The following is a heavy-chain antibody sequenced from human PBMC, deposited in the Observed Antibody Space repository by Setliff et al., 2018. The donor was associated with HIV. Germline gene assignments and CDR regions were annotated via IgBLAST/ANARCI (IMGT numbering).Heavy chain of an antibody. J-gene: IGHJ5*02. D-gene: IGHD6-19*01. CDR2: INPNTGGT. Sequence: ASVKVSCKASGYFFTAYYMHWVRQAPGQGLEWMAWINPNTGGTQYAQKFQGRVTVTRDTPISTAYMEMRSLRYEDTAVYYCARKEPRAVAEASWLEPWGRGGLGTVSS. CDR3: ARKEPRAVAEASWLEP. V-gene: IGHV1-2*02. CDR1: GYFFTAYY.